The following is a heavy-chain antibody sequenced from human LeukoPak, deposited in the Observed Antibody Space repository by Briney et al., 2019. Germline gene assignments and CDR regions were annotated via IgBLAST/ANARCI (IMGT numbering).Heavy chain of an antibody. J-gene: IGHJ1*01. CDR2: IYPGDSDT. Sequence: GESLKISCKGSGYSFTSYWIGWVRQMPGKGLEWMGIIYPGDSDTRYSPSFQGQVTISADKSISTAYLQWNSLKASDTAMYYCARGGYCTSGSCYSYLLHWGQGTLVTVSS. D-gene: IGHD2-15*01. V-gene: IGHV5-51*01. CDR1: GYSFTSYW. CDR3: ARGGYCTSGSCYSYLLH.